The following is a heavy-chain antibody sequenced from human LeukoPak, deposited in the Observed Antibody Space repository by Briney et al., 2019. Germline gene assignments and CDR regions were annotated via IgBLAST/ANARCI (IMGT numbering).Heavy chain of an antibody. CDR3: ARDQQQLGNDAFDI. CDR1: GFTFSNYA. Sequence: PGGSLRLSCAASGFTFSNYAMGWVRQAPGEGLEWVSSISGSGGSTYYADSVKGRFTISRDNSKNTLYLQMNSLRAEDTAVYYCARDQQQLGNDAFDIWGQGTMVTVSS. V-gene: IGHV3-23*01. J-gene: IGHJ3*02. CDR2: ISGSGGST. D-gene: IGHD6-13*01.